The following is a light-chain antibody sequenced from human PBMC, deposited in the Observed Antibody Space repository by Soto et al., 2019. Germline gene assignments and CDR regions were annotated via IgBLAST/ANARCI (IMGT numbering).Light chain of an antibody. CDR2: EVS. CDR1: SSDVGGYNY. Sequence: QSALTQPASVSGSPGQSITISCTGTSSDVGGYNYVSWYLQHPGKAPKLMIYEVSNRPSGVSDRFSGSKSGNTASLTISGLQAEDEADYYCSSYTTSGTWVFGGGTKLTVL. J-gene: IGLJ2*01. V-gene: IGLV2-14*01. CDR3: SSYTTSGTWV.